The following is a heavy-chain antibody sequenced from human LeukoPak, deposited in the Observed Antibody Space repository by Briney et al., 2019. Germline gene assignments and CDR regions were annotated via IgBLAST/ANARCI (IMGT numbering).Heavy chain of an antibody. CDR1: SGSINSYY. J-gene: IGHJ6*02. Sequence: SETLSLTCTVSSGSINSYYWSWVRQPPGKGLEWIGYIYYSGSANYHPSLKSRVTISVDRSKNQFSLKLSSVTAADTAVYYCARGYSGYDSGYYYGMDVWGQGTTVTVSS. CDR2: IYYSGSA. CDR3: ARGYSGYDSGYYYGMDV. D-gene: IGHD5-12*01. V-gene: IGHV4-59*12.